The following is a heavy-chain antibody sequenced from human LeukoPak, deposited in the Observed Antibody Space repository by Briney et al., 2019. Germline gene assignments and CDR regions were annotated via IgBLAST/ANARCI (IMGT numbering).Heavy chain of an antibody. CDR3: ARVETVAGMVY. V-gene: IGHV3-21*01. Sequence: GGSLRLSCAASGFTFSSYSMNWVRQAPGKGLEWVSSISSSSSYIYYADSVKGRFTISRDNAKNSLYLQMNGLRAEDTAVYYCARVETVAGMVYWGQGTLVTVSS. CDR1: GFTFSSYS. CDR2: ISSSSSYI. J-gene: IGHJ4*02. D-gene: IGHD6-19*01.